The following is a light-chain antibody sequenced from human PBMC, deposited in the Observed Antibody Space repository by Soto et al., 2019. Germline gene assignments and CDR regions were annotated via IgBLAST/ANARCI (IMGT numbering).Light chain of an antibody. CDR2: GAS. CDR1: QTVSSN. CDR3: QHYNNWPFT. J-gene: IGKJ2*01. V-gene: IGKV3-15*01. Sequence: EIVMTQSPATLSVSPGERATLSCRASQTVSSNLAWYQQNPGQAPRLLVYGASTRATGIPARFSGSGSGTEFTLTISSLQSEDFAVYYCQHYNNWPFTFGQGTKLEI.